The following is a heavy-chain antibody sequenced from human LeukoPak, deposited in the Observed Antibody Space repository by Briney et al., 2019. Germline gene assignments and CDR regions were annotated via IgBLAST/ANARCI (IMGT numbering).Heavy chain of an antibody. CDR1: GGSISSSSYY. J-gene: IGHJ4*02. CDR3: ARSPKTMIVVVADY. Sequence: SETLSLTCTVSGGSISSSSYYWGWIRQPPGEGLEWIGSIYYSGSTYYNPSLKSRVTISVDTSKNQFSLKLSSVTAADTAVHYCARSPKTMIVVVADYWGQGTLVTVSS. V-gene: IGHV4-39*01. D-gene: IGHD3-22*01. CDR2: IYYSGST.